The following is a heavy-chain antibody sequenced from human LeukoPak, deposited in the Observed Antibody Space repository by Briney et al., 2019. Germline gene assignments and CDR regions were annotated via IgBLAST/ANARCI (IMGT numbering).Heavy chain of an antibody. V-gene: IGHV3-21*01. J-gene: IGHJ4*02. CDR3: ATGSPYYYDSSGYYLDY. Sequence: GGSLRLSCAASGFTFSSYSMTWVRQAPGKGLEWVSSISSSSSYIYYADSVKGRFTISRDNAKNSLYLQMNSLRAEDTAVYYCATGSPYYYDSSGYYLDYWGQGTLVTVSS. CDR2: ISSSSSYI. CDR1: GFTFSSYS. D-gene: IGHD3-22*01.